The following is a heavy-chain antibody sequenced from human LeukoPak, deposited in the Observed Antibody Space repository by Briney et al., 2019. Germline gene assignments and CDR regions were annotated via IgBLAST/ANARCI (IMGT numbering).Heavy chain of an antibody. CDR2: IYPGDSDT. J-gene: IGHJ4*02. D-gene: IGHD3-22*01. Sequence: GESLKISCKGSGNSFTTYWIGWVRQMPGKGLEWMGIIYPGDSDTRYSPSFQGQVTISADKPISTAYLQWSSLKASDTAMYYCARQIIPDYYDSSGYFDYWGQGTLVTVSS. CDR1: GNSFTTYW. V-gene: IGHV5-51*01. CDR3: ARQIIPDYYDSSGYFDY.